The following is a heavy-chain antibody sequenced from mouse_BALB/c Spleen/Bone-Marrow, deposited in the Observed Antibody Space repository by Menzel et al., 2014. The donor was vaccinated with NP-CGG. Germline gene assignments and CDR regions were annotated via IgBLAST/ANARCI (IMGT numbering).Heavy chain of an antibody. Sequence: EVQLVESGGGLVQPGGSLKLSCAASGFDFGRYWMSWVRQAPGKGLEWIGEINPDSSSINYTPSLKGKFIISRDNAKNTLYLQMSKVRSEDTALYYCARPGDYDAMDYWGQGTSVTVSS. V-gene: IGHV4-1*02. CDR1: GFDFGRYW. CDR2: INPDSSSI. J-gene: IGHJ4*01. CDR3: ARPGDYDAMDY.